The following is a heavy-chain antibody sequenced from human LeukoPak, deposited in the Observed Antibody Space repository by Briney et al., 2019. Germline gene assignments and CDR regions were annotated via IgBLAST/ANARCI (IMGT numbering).Heavy chain of an antibody. V-gene: IGHV3-21*01. CDR2: ISSSSSYI. Sequence: GGSLRLSCAASGFTFSSYSMNWVRQAPGKGLEWVSSISSSSSYIYYADSVKGRFTISRDNAKNSLYLQMNSLRAEDTAVYYCARDRRWGKDPSDYWGQGTLVTVSS. CDR3: ARDRRWGKDPSDY. D-gene: IGHD3-16*01. CDR1: GFTFSSYS. J-gene: IGHJ4*02.